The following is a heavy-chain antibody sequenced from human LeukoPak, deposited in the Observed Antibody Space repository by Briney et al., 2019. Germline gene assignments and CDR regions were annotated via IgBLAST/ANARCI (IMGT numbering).Heavy chain of an antibody. CDR1: GFTFSSYG. Sequence: PGGSLRLSCAASGFTFSSYGMHWVRQAPGKGLEWVAFIRYDGSNKYYADSVKGRFTISRDNSKNTLYLQMDSLRAEDTAVYYCANSPSGIGYCSGGSCYTLNYWGQGTLVTVSS. D-gene: IGHD2-15*01. CDR3: ANSPSGIGYCSGGSCYTLNY. V-gene: IGHV3-30*02. CDR2: IRYDGSNK. J-gene: IGHJ4*02.